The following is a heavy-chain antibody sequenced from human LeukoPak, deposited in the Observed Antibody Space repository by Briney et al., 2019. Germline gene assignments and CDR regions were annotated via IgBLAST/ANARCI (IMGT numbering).Heavy chain of an antibody. CDR1: GGSISISDYY. Sequence: SETLSFTCTVSGGSISISDYYWGWIRQPPGKGLEWIGSLSSSGSTFYNPSLKSRVTLSLDTSKNQFSLKLSFVTAADTAVYYCARDGDISGLVGDLYFDYWGQGALVTVSS. J-gene: IGHJ4*02. CDR3: ARDGDISGLVGDLYFDY. CDR2: LSSSGST. D-gene: IGHD3-22*01. V-gene: IGHV4-39*07.